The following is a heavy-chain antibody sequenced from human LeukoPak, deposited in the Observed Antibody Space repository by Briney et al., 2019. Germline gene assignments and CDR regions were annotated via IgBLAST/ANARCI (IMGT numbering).Heavy chain of an antibody. J-gene: IGHJ3*02. D-gene: IGHD1-26*01. CDR1: GYSISSGYF. CDR2: IHHDGIT. CDR3: ARLYWEGPPALDI. V-gene: IGHV4-38-2*02. Sequence: SETLSLTCSISGYSISSGYFWGWIRQPPGKGLEWIGNIHHDGITYYNPSLKSRVTISLGPSKNQFSLKLTSVAAADTALYYCARLYWEGPPALDIWGQGTMVTVSS.